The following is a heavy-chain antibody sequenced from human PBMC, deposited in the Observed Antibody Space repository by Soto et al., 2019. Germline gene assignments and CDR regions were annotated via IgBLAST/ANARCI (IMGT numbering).Heavy chain of an antibody. CDR3: AKARDQQWVRLPFDY. Sequence: EVQLLESGGGLVQPGGSLRLSCVGSGFFFSSYTMTWVRQAPGKGLEWVSSFSATSEHTYYADSVRGRFTISRDNSKNPLFLQMNSLTAEDTAMYYCAKARDQQWVRLPFDYWGQGILVIVSS. D-gene: IGHD6-19*01. CDR1: GFFFSSYT. CDR2: FSATSEHT. V-gene: IGHV3-23*01. J-gene: IGHJ4*02.